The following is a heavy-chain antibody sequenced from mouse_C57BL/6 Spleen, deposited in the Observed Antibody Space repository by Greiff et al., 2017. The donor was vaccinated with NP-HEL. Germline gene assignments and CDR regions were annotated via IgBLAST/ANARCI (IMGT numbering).Heavy chain of an antibody. J-gene: IGHJ3*01. V-gene: IGHV14-2*01. CDR3: ASVYYYGSSPWFAY. CDR2: IDPEDGET. Sequence: EVQLQQSGAELVKPGASVKLSCTASGFNIKDYYMHWVKQRPEQGLEWIGRIDPEDGETKYAPQFQGKATITADTSSNTSYLQRSSLTSEDTAVYYGASVYYYGSSPWFAYWGQGTLVTVSA. CDR1: GFNIKDYY. D-gene: IGHD1-1*01.